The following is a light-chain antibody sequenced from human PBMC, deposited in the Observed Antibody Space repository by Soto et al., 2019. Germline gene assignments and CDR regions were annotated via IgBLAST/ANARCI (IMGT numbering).Light chain of an antibody. V-gene: IGKV1-39*01. CDR1: QSISSY. CDR2: AAS. Sequence: DIQMTQYPSSLSASVGDRVTITCRASQSISSYLNWYQQKPGQAPKLLIYAASSLQSGVPSRFSGSGSGTDFTLTISSLQPEDFATYDCHQGDSTPLTFGGGTKGDI. CDR3: HQGDSTPLT. J-gene: IGKJ4*01.